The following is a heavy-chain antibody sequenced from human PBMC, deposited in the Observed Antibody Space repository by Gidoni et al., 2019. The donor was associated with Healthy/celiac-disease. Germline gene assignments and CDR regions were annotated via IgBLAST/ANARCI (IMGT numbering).Heavy chain of an antibody. Sequence: QVQLQQWGAGLLKPSETLSLTCAVDSGSFTGYYWSWIRQPPGKGLEWIGEINHSGSTNSNPSLKSRVTISVDTSKNQFSLKLSSVTAADTAVYYCAREARYDFWSGYRGKYYYYYGMDVWGQGTTVTVSS. CDR2: INHSGST. CDR3: AREARYDFWSGYRGKYYYYYGMDV. J-gene: IGHJ6*02. V-gene: IGHV4-34*01. CDR1: SGSFTGYY. D-gene: IGHD3-3*01.